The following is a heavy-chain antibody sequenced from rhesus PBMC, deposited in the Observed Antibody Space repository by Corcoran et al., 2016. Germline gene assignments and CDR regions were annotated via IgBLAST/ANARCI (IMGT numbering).Heavy chain of an antibody. CDR1: GGSISSGYYY. J-gene: IGHJ4*01. D-gene: IGHD6-25*01. CDR3: ASQPYSGSWNYFDY. Sequence: QVQLQESGPGLVKPSATLSLTCAVSGGSISSGYYYWSWIRQPPGKGLECIGYITYSGCTSYNPSLKRRVTISRNTSKNQFSLKLSSVTAADTAVYYCASQPYSGSWNYFDYWGQGVLVTVSS. V-gene: IGHV4-122*02. CDR2: ITYSGCT.